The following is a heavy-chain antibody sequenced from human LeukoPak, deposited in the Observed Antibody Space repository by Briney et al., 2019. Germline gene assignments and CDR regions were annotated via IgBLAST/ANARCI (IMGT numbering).Heavy chain of an antibody. J-gene: IGHJ4*02. Sequence: SETLSLTCTVSGGSISSYYWSWIRQPPGKGLEWIGYIYYSGSTNYNPSLKSRVTISVDTSKNRFSLKLTSVTAADTAVYYYARDWWGSSTLYSIDYWGQGTLVTVSS. CDR1: GGSISSYY. CDR3: ARDWWGSSTLYSIDY. V-gene: IGHV4-59*01. CDR2: IYYSGST. D-gene: IGHD6-13*01.